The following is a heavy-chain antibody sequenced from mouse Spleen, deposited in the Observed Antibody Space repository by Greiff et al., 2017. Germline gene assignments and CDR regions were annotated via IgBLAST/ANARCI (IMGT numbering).Heavy chain of an antibody. V-gene: IGHV1-61*01. Sequence: QVQLQQPGAELVRPGSSVKLSCKASGYTFTSYWMDWVKQRPGQGLEWIGNIYPSDSETHYNQKFKDKATLTVDKSSSTAYMQLSSLTSEDSAVYYCARKVLYWYFDVWGAGTTVTVSS. CDR3: ARKVLYWYFDV. CDR1: GYTFTSYW. CDR2: IYPSDSET. J-gene: IGHJ1*01.